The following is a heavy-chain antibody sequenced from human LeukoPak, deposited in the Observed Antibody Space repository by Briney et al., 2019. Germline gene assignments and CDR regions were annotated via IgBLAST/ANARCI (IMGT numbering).Heavy chain of an antibody. Sequence: GRSLRLSCAASGFTFSSYAIHWVRQAPGKGLEWVAVISYDGSNKYYADSVKGRFTISRDNSKNTLYLQMNSLRAEDTAVYYCAREVVPAARYPYGMDVWGKGTTVTVSS. CDR2: ISYDGSNK. CDR3: AREVVPAARYPYGMDV. CDR1: GFTFSSYA. D-gene: IGHD2-2*01. V-gene: IGHV3-30*04. J-gene: IGHJ6*04.